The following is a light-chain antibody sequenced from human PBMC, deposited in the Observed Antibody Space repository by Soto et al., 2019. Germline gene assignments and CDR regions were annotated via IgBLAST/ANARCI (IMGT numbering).Light chain of an antibody. CDR1: QRLSSN. CDR3: QQYDNWWT. Sequence: EIVLTQSPVTLSVSPGERVTLSCRASQRLSSNLAWYQQRPGQAPRLLIYGASIRATDIPARFIGSGSGTEFTLTISSLQSEDFAVYYCQQYDNWWTFGQGTKVDI. J-gene: IGKJ1*01. CDR2: GAS. V-gene: IGKV3-15*01.